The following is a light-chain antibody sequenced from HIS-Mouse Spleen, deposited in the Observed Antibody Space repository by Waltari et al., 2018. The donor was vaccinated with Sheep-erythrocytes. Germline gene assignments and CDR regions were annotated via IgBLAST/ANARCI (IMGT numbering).Light chain of an antibody. J-gene: IGLJ3*02. V-gene: IGLV2-8*01. CDR1: SSDVGGYNY. CDR2: EVS. CDR3: SSYAGSNNWV. Sequence: QSALTQPPPASGSPGQSVTIPCTGTSSDVGGYNYVSWYQKHPSKAPQPMIYEVSKRPSGVPDRFSGSKSGNTASLTVSGLQAEDEADYYCSSYAGSNNWVFGGGTKLTVL.